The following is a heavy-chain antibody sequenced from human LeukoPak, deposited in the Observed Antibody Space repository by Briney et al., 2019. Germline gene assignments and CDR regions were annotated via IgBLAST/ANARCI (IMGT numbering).Heavy chain of an antibody. Sequence: ASVKVSCKTSGYTFTSFGLSWVRQAPGQGLEWMGWISAYNGNINYTQKLQGRVTMTTDTSTSTAFMELRSLRSDDTAVYYCARAEQHLGTVHFDYWGHGTLVTVSS. CDR3: ARAEQHLGTVHFDY. CDR1: GYTFTSFG. V-gene: IGHV1-18*01. CDR2: ISAYNGNI. D-gene: IGHD6-13*01. J-gene: IGHJ4*01.